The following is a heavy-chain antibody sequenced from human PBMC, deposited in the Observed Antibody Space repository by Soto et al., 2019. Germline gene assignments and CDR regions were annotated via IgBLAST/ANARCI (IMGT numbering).Heavy chain of an antibody. CDR1: GGTFSSYT. D-gene: IGHD1-1*01. CDR3: ARGEHWNDSAWYCDY. Sequence: QVQLVQSGAEVKKPGSSVKVSCKASGGTFSSYTISWVRQAPGQGLEWMGRIIPILGIANYAQKVQGRVTITADKSTSTAYMELSSLRSEDTAVYYCARGEHWNDSAWYCDYWGQGTLVTVSS. J-gene: IGHJ4*02. V-gene: IGHV1-69*02. CDR2: IIPILGIA.